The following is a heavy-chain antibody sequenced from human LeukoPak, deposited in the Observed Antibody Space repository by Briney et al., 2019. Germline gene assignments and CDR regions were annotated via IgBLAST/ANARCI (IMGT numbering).Heavy chain of an antibody. CDR3: AKVPSYYYDSSGYSKFDY. Sequence: PGGSLRLSCAASGFTFSNYAMSWVRQAPGRGLEWVSAISGSGISTYYADSVKGRFTISRDKSKNMLYLQMNSLRAEDTAAYYCAKVPSYYYDSSGYSKFDYWGQGTLVTVSS. CDR2: ISGSGIST. D-gene: IGHD3-22*01. CDR1: GFTFSNYA. V-gene: IGHV3-23*01. J-gene: IGHJ4*02.